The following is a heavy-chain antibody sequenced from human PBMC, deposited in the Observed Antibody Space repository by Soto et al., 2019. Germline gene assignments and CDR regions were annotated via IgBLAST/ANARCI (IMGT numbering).Heavy chain of an antibody. CDR3: AKAASSGYYYDAFDI. V-gene: IGHV3-9*01. D-gene: IGHD3-22*01. Sequence: GGSLRLSCAASGFTFDDYAMHWVRQAPGKGLEWVSGISWNSGSIGYADSVKGRFTISRDNAKNSLYLQMNSLRAEDTALYYCAKAASSGYYYDAFDIWGQGTMVTVSS. CDR1: GFTFDDYA. J-gene: IGHJ3*02. CDR2: ISWNSGSI.